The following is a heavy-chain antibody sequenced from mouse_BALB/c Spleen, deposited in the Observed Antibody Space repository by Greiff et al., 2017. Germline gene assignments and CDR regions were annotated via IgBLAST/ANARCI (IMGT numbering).Heavy chain of an antibody. CDR2: ISYSGST. D-gene: IGHD1-2*01. J-gene: IGHJ3*01. CDR1: GYSITSDYA. V-gene: IGHV3-2*02. Sequence: EVKLVESGPGLVKPSQSLSLTCTVTGYSITSDYAWNWIRQFPGNKLEWMGYISYSGSTSYNPSLKSRISITRDTSKNQFFLQLNSVTTEDTATYYCARPGHGTATFAYWGQGTLVTVSA. CDR3: ARPGHGTATFAY.